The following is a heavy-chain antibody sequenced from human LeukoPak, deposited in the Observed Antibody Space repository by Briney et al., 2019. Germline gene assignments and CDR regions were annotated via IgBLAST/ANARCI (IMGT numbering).Heavy chain of an antibody. Sequence: GSLRLSCAASGFTFSNYAMSWVRQAPGKGLEWVSGISGSGDTTYYADSVKGRFTISRDNSKNTLYLQMNSLRAEDTAVYYCARDRSAARDYWGQGTLVTVSS. CDR2: ISGSGDTT. J-gene: IGHJ4*02. CDR3: ARDRSAARDY. V-gene: IGHV3-23*01. CDR1: GFTFSNYA. D-gene: IGHD6-6*01.